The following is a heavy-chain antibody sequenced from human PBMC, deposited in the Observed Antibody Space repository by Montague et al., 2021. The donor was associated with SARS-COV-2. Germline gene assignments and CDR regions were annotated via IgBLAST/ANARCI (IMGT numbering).Heavy chain of an antibody. J-gene: IGHJ4*02. V-gene: IGHV4-4*02. CDR2: ISYGGIA. CDR3: AGKVLTVPADY. D-gene: IGHD4-11*01. Sequence: SETLSLTCAVSGVSITSTNWWSLVRQLPGKGLEWIGEISYGGIATYNPSLKSRATISMDRSRNLFSLKLSSVTAADTAIYYCAGKVLTVPADYWGQGTLVTVS. CDR1: GVSITSTNW.